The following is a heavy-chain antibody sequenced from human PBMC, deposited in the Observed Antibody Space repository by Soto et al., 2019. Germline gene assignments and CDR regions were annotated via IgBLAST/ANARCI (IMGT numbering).Heavy chain of an antibody. CDR3: VTGDHLVR. J-gene: IGHJ4*02. CDR2: INPKTGDT. D-gene: IGHD6-6*01. Sequence: QMQLVQSGAEARKPGASVKVSCKTSGYTFTGYYLNWVRQAPGRGLEWVGWINPKTGDTNNAQKFQGRVTKTQDTSISTGYMELSGLKSDDTAVYYCVTGDHLVRWGQGTRVTVSS. CDR1: GYTFTGYY. V-gene: IGHV1-2*02.